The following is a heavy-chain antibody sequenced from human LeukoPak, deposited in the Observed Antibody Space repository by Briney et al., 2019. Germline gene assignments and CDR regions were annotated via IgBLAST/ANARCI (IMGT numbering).Heavy chain of an antibody. D-gene: IGHD5-24*01. CDR2: IIPIFGIA. CDR3: ARVQGGDGYNPELYYYGMDV. Sequence: SVKVSCKASGGTFSSYAISWVRQAPGRGLEWKGRIIPIFGIANYAQKFQGRVTITADKSTSTAYMELSSLRSEDTAVYYCARVQGGDGYNPELYYYGMDVWGQGTTVTVSS. CDR1: GGTFSSYA. J-gene: IGHJ6*02. V-gene: IGHV1-69*04.